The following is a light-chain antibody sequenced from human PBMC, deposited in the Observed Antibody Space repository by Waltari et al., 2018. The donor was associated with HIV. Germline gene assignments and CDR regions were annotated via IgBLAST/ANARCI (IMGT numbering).Light chain of an antibody. CDR2: DAS. J-gene: IGKJ1*01. CDR3: QQRSDWPPT. Sequence: EIVLTQSQATLSLSPGERATLSCRASQSVCNYSGWNQQKPGQAPRLLIYDASNRATVIPARFSGSGSGTDFTLTISSLEPEDLAVYYCQQRSDWPPTVGQGTKVEIK. V-gene: IGKV3-11*01. CDR1: QSVCNY.